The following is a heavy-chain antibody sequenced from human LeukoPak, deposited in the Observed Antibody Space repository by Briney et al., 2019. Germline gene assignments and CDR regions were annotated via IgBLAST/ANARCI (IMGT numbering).Heavy chain of an antibody. CDR3: ATYDSGAYYGYFQH. J-gene: IGHJ1*01. D-gene: IGHD3-22*01. CDR2: LLYDGINK. CDR1: GFTLSSYA. Sequence: PGGSLRLSCAASGFTLSSYAMSWVRQAPGKGLEWVAVLLYDGINKYYADSVKGRFTISRDNSKNTLYLQMNSLRAEDTAAYYCATYDSGAYYGYFQHWGQGTLVTVSS. V-gene: IGHV3-30-3*01.